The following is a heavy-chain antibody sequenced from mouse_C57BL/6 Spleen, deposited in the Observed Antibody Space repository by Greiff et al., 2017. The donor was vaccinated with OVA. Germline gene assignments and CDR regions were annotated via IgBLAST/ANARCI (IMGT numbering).Heavy chain of an antibody. CDR1: GFNIKDYY. J-gene: IGHJ1*03. V-gene: IGHV14-2*01. CDR2: IDPEDGET. D-gene: IGHD1-1*01. CDR3: ARLDYYGSSHWYFDV. Sequence: EVKVVESGAELVKPGASVKLSCTASGFNIKDYYMHWVKQRTEQGLEWIGRIDPEDGETKYAPKFQGKATITADTSSNTAYLQLSSLTSEDTAVYYCARLDYYGSSHWYFDVWGTGTTVTVSS.